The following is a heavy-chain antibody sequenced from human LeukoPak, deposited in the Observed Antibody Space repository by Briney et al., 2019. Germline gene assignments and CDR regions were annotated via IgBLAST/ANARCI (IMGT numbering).Heavy chain of an antibody. CDR3: ARELEPRSPDFYYYGMDV. CDR1: AFTVSSSL. D-gene: IGHD1-1*01. CDR2: VSYDGINK. J-gene: IGHJ6*02. Sequence: GGSLRLSCAASAFTVSSSLMHWVRQAPGKGLEWVAVVSYDGINKYYADFVEARFTISRDNSKNTVFLEMNSLRPEDTAVYYCARELEPRSPDFYYYGMDVWGQGATVIVSS. V-gene: IGHV3-30-3*01.